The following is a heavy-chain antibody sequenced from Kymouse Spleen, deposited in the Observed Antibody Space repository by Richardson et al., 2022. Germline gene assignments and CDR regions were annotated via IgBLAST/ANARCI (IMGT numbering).Heavy chain of an antibody. D-gene: IGHD3-10*01. CDR1: GGSISSSNW. V-gene: IGHV4-4*02. CDR2: IYHSGST. CDR3: ARRTYYYGSGSYYKYYYYGMDV. Sequence: QVQLQESGPGLVKPSGTLSLTCAVSGGSISSSNWWSWVRQPPGKGLEWIGEIYHSGSTNYNPSLKSRVTISVDKSKNQFSLKLSSVTAADTAVYYCARRTYYYGSGSYYKYYYYGMDVWGQGTTVTVSS. J-gene: IGHJ6*02.